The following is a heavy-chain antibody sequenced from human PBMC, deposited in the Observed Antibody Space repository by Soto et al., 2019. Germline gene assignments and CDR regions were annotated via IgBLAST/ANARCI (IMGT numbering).Heavy chain of an antibody. D-gene: IGHD2-15*01. CDR3: ARTFPGYCSGGSCYLNWFDP. V-gene: IGHV4-30-4*01. CDR1: GGSISSGDYY. J-gene: IGHJ5*02. CDR2: IYYSGST. Sequence: QVQLQESGPGLVKPSQTLSLTCTVSGGSISSGDYYWSWIRQPPGKGLEWIGYIYYSGSTYYNPSLKRRVTISVAPSKNQFSLKLSSVTAADTAVYYCARTFPGYCSGGSCYLNWFDPWGQGTLVTVSS.